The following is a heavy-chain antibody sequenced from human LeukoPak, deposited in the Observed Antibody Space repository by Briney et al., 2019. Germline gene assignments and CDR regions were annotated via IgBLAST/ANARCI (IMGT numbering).Heavy chain of an antibody. J-gene: IGHJ4*02. D-gene: IGHD3-10*01. CDR1: GYSFTSYW. CDR3: ARTIPKIRGVQGVDY. Sequence: GESLKISCKGSGYSFTSYWISWVRQMPGKGLEWMGRIDPSDSYTNYSPSFQGHVTISADKSINTAYLQWSSLKASDTAMYYCARTIPKIRGVQGVDYWGQGTLVTVSS. CDR2: IDPSDSYT. V-gene: IGHV5-10-1*01.